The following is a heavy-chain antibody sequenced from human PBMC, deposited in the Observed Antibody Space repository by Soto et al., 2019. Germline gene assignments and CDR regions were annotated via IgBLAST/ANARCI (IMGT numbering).Heavy chain of an antibody. CDR1: GGSISSSNW. D-gene: IGHD6-13*01. V-gene: IGHV4-4*02. Sequence: KPSETLSLTCAVSGGSISSSNWWSWVRQPPGKGLEWIGEIYHSGSTNYNPSLKSRVTISVDKSKNQFSLKLSSVTAADTAVYYCASFGRGSSWYLFDYWGQGTLVTVSS. CDR3: ASFGRGSSWYLFDY. CDR2: IYHSGST. J-gene: IGHJ4*02.